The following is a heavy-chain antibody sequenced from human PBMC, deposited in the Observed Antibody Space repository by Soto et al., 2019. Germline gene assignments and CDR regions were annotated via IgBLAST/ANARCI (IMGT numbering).Heavy chain of an antibody. V-gene: IGHV3-48*01. CDR3: ARDPGLTLFGVVTAVDS. D-gene: IGHD3-3*01. Sequence: EVQLVESGGGLVPPGGSLRLSCAASGFTFRSYSMNWVRQAPGKGLEWISHISSVTSTIYYADSVKGRFTISRDNAKNSVFLQMNSLRAEDTAVYYCARDPGLTLFGVVTAVDSWGQGTLVSVFS. J-gene: IGHJ4*02. CDR1: GFTFRSYS. CDR2: ISSVTSTI.